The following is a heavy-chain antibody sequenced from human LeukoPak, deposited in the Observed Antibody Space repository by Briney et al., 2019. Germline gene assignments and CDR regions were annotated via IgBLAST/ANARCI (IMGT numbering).Heavy chain of an antibody. CDR2: IYYSGRT. Sequence: SETLSLTCTVSGGSISNSSSYWDWIRQPPGKGLEWIGTIYYSGRTYYSPSLKSRVTMSVDPSNNQFSLNLRSVTAADTALYYCARRRYYDGSGYLEWGQGTLLSVSS. CDR1: GGSISNSSSY. V-gene: IGHV4-39*01. J-gene: IGHJ1*01. CDR3: ARRRYYDGSGYLE. D-gene: IGHD3-22*01.